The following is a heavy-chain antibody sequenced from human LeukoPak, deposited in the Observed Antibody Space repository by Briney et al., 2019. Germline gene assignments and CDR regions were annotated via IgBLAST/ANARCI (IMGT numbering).Heavy chain of an antibody. CDR2: ISSSGSTI. V-gene: IGHV3-48*03. CDR3: AREWSYYDYVWGSYPLDY. J-gene: IGHJ4*02. CDR1: GFTFSSYE. Sequence: GGSLRLSCAASGFTFSSYEMNWVRQAPGKGLEWVSYISSSGSTIYYADSVKGRFTISRGNAKNSLYLQMNSLRAEDTAVYYCAREWSYYDYVWGSYPLDYWGQGTLVTVSS. D-gene: IGHD3-16*02.